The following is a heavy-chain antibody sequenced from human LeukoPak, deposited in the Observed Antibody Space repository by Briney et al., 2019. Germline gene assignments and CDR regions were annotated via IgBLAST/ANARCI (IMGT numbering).Heavy chain of an antibody. D-gene: IGHD2-21*01. J-gene: IGHJ4*02. V-gene: IGHV6-1*01. Sequence: SQTLSLTCALSGDTLSSKSAAWNWIRQSRSRGLEGLVRTYYRSKWNNDYAVSVRGRITIKPDTSKNQFSLLLNSVTPEDTAVYYCARYSGLGVPDYWGQGTLVTVSS. CDR3: ARYSGLGVPDY. CDR2: TYYRSKWNN. CDR1: GDTLSSKSAA.